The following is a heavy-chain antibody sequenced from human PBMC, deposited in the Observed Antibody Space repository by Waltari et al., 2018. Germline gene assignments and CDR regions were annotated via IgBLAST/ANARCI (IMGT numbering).Heavy chain of an antibody. CDR3: AREGGTSGYSGFVDS. CDR1: EFTFRTCI. Sequence: MESGGGVVHSGGSLRLSCAMAEFTFRTCIIHWVRQAPGKGLEWVSAMAYDGFSKYYADSVRDRFTIARDNSKKTVYVDINNLTPEDTAVYYCAREGGTSGYSGFVDSWGQGTQVTVSS. CDR2: MAYDGFSK. J-gene: IGHJ4*02. D-gene: IGHD2-2*01. V-gene: IGHV3-30*06.